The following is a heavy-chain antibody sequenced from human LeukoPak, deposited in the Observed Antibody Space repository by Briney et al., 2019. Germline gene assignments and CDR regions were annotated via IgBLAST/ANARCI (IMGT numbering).Heavy chain of an antibody. V-gene: IGHV3-23*01. Sequence: QPGRSLRLSCAASGFTFSSYAMSWVRQAPGKGLEWVAAISGSGGSTYYADSVKGRFTISRDNSKNTLSLQMNSLRAEDTAVYYCAKPLWRDDAFDLWGQGPMVTVSS. D-gene: IGHD3-16*01. J-gene: IGHJ3*01. CDR2: ISGSGGST. CDR3: AKPLWRDDAFDL. CDR1: GFTFSSYA.